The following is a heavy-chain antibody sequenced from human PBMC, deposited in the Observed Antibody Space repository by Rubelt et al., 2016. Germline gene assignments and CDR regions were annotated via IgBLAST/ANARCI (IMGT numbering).Heavy chain of an antibody. D-gene: IGHD6-6*01. J-gene: IGHJ5*02. CDR2: INHSGKT. Sequence: QVQLRQWGAGLLKPSETLSVTCAVYGGSFSGYYWSWIRQPPGKGLEWIGEINHSGKTNYNPSLKSRVTISVDTSRNQVSLKRNAVTAADTAIYFCAGEWLGSGSSYDHWGQGTLVTVSS. CDR3: AGEWLGSGSSYDH. CDR1: GGSFSGYY. V-gene: IGHV4-34*01.